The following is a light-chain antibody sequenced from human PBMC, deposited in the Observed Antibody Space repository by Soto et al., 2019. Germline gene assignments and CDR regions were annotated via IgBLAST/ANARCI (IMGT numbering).Light chain of an antibody. CDR2: GDN. Sequence: QSVLSQPPSVSGAPGQRITISCTGSSSNIGANYDVHWYRQVPGTAPKLLMSGDNNRPSGVADRFSGSKSGTSASLAIPRLQGEDEGYYYCQSYDSSLNRVFGTGTKLTVL. J-gene: IGLJ1*01. V-gene: IGLV1-40*01. CDR3: QSYDSSLNRV. CDR1: SSNIGANYD.